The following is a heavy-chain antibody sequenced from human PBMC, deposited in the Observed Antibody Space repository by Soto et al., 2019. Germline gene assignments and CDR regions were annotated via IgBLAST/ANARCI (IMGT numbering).Heavy chain of an antibody. V-gene: IGHV3-23*01. Sequence: EVQLLESGGGLVQPGGSLRLSCAASGFTFSSYAMSWVRQAPGKGLEWVSAISGSGGSTYYADSVKGRFTISRDNSKNPLSLQMNSLRAEDTAVYYCATDDRGAAAGTLPRGYYCYGMDVWGQGTTVTVSS. D-gene: IGHD6-13*01. J-gene: IGHJ6*02. CDR3: ATDDRGAAAGTLPRGYYCYGMDV. CDR1: GFTFSSYA. CDR2: ISGSGGST.